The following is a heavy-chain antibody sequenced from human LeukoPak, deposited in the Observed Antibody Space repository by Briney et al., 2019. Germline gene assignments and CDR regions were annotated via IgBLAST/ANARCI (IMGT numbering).Heavy chain of an antibody. J-gene: IGHJ3*02. D-gene: IGHD2-21*02. Sequence: ASVKVSCKASGGTFSSYAISWVRQAPGQGLEWMGGIIPIFGTANYAQKFQGRVTITADESTSTAYMELSSLRSEDTAVYYCARDSRGAYCGGGCYLDAFDIWGQGTMVTVSS. CDR2: IIPIFGTA. V-gene: IGHV1-69*13. CDR3: ARDSRGAYCGGGCYLDAFDI. CDR1: GGTFSSYA.